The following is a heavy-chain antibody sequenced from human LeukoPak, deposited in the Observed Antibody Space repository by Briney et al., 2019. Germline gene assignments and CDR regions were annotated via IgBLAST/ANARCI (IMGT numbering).Heavy chain of an antibody. CDR3: AKDTITDAPLP. CDR1: GFTFSSYA. D-gene: IGHD5-12*01. Sequence: GGSLRLSCAASGFTFSSYAMSWVRQAPGKGLEGVSAISGSGGSTYYADSVKGRFTISRDNSKHTLYLQMNSLRAEDKVVYYCAKDTITDAPLPWGQGTLVTVSS. CDR2: ISGSGGST. V-gene: IGHV3-23*01. J-gene: IGHJ5*02.